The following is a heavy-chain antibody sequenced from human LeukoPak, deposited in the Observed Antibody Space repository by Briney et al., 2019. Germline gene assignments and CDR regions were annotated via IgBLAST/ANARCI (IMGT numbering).Heavy chain of an antibody. CDR3: ARTTEGGYTYDYFYYYYMDV. D-gene: IGHD5-18*01. Sequence: SETLSLTCTVSGGSISSYYWSWIRQPPGKGLEWIAYIYYSGSTNYNPSPKSRVTISVDTSKNQFSLKLSSVTAADTAVYYCARTTEGGYTYDYFYYYYMDVWGKGTTVTISS. CDR2: IYYSGST. V-gene: IGHV4-59*01. CDR1: GGSISSYY. J-gene: IGHJ6*03.